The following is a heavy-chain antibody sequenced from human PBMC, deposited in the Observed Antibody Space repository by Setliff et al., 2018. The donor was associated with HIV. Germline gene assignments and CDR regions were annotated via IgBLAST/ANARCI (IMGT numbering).Heavy chain of an antibody. CDR2: IYDSGST. Sequence: PSETLSLTCTVSGGSISSGSYYWTWIRQPAGKGLEWIGYIYDSGSTNYNPSLDSRVTMSLDTSKNHFSLKLTSVTAADSAVYFCAKAAPGSIPGFPEYLHHWGQGTLVTVSS. V-gene: IGHV4-61*10. CDR1: GGSISSGSYY. CDR3: AKAAPGSIPGFPEYLHH. D-gene: IGHD2-21*01. J-gene: IGHJ1*01.